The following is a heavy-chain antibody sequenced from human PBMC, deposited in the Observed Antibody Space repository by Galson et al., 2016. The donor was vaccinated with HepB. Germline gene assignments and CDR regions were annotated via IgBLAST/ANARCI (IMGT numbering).Heavy chain of an antibody. J-gene: IGHJ2*01. CDR1: GGSISSSISY. CDR2: IFYGGNV. D-gene: IGHD7-27*01. V-gene: IGHV4-39*01. Sequence: SETLSLTCTVSGGSISSSISYWGWIRQPPGKGLEWIGLIFYGGNVYYSLSLKSPVTIAVDTSKNQFSLNLTSVSAADTAVYYCATKGTGDWGARRHFGLWGRGTLVTVSS. CDR3: ATKGTGDWGARRHFGL.